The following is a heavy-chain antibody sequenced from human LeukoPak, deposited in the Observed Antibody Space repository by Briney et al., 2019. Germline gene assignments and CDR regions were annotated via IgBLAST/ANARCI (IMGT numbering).Heavy chain of an antibody. CDR1: GFTFSSYA. CDR3: ARDRLGPSFSVSHFDL. Sequence: GGSLRLSCAASGFTFSSYAMSWVRRAPGKGLEWLCAINYNGAITDYADSVKGRFTISRDNAKNSPYLRMDSLRAEDTALYYCARDRLGPSFSVSHFDLWGQGTLVTVSS. V-gene: IGHV3-20*04. D-gene: IGHD3-3*02. J-gene: IGHJ4*02. CDR2: INYNGAIT.